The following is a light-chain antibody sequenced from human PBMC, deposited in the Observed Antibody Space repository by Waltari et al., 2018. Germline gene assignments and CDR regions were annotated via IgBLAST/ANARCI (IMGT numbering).Light chain of an antibody. Sequence: QTMVTQEPSLSVSPGGTVTLTCALSSGSVSSTSYASWYQQTPGQAPRTLVYKINNRSSGVPDRFSGSMLWNKAALTITGAQAEDESDYYCVLYMGSGIWVFGGGTKLTVL. CDR1: SGSVSSTSY. V-gene: IGLV8-61*01. CDR2: KIN. J-gene: IGLJ3*02. CDR3: VLYMGSGIWV.